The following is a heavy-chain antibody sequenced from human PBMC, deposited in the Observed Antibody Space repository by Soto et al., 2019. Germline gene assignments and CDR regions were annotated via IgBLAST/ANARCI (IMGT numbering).Heavy chain of an antibody. J-gene: IGHJ4*02. CDR2: ISNSGSTI. CDR3: ARAAAGHDY. Sequence: PVGSLRLSCAASGFTFSAYFMTWIRQAPGKGLEWVSYISNSGSTIYYADSVKGRFTISRDNAKNTLYLQMNGLRAEDTAVYYCARAAAGHDYWGQGTLVTAPQ. D-gene: IGHD6-13*01. CDR1: GFTFSAYF. V-gene: IGHV3-11*01.